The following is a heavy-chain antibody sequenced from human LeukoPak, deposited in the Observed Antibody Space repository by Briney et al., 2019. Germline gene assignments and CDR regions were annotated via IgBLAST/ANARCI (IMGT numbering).Heavy chain of an antibody. J-gene: IGHJ5*02. V-gene: IGHV3-30*18. D-gene: IGHD1-7*01. CDR2: ISDDGTKK. CDR3: AKDPEYNWNYDWFDP. Sequence: GGSLRLSCADSGFTFTFYGMHWARQAPGKWLEWLAVISDDGTKKSYADSVKGRFTISRDNSKNTLYLQTNSLRPEDTAVYYCAKDPEYNWNYDWFDPWGQGTLVTVSS. CDR1: GFTFTFYG.